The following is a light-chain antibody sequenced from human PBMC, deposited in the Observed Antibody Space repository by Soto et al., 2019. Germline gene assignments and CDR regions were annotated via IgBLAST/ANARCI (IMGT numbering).Light chain of an antibody. CDR3: QQYGNSPYT. V-gene: IGKV3-20*01. Sequence: EIVLTQSPGTLSLSPGESATLSCRASQSVSSSYLAWYQQKPGQAPRLLIYGASSRATGIPDRFSGSGSGTDFTLTISRLEPEDFAVYYCQQYGNSPYTFGQGTKREIK. CDR1: QSVSSSY. CDR2: GAS. J-gene: IGKJ2*01.